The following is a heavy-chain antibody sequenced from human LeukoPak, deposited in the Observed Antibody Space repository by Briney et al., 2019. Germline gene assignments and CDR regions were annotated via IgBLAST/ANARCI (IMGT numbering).Heavy chain of an antibody. CDR1: GGSISSSSYY. CDR2: IYYSGST. J-gene: IGHJ3*02. Sequence: PSETLSLTCTVSGGSISSSSYYWGWIRQPPGKGLECIGSIYYSGSTYYNPSLKSQLTISVDTSKNQFSLKLSSVTAADTAVYYCARHGKYQPLYDAFDIWGQGTMVTASS. CDR3: ARHGKYQPLYDAFDI. V-gene: IGHV4-39*01. D-gene: IGHD2-2*01.